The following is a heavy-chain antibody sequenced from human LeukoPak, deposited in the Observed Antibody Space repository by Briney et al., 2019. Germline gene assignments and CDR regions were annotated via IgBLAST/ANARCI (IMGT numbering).Heavy chain of an antibody. D-gene: IGHD2-21*02. J-gene: IGHJ4*02. Sequence: GGSLRLSCAASGLTFSGYAMHWVRQAPDKGLEWMAVISDGGSDKYYADSVRGRFTISRDNSENTLSLQMSSLRAEDTAVYYCARWISSGIVVTAIAYWGQGTLVTVSS. CDR2: ISDGGSDK. CDR1: GLTFSGYA. CDR3: ARWISSGIVVTAIAY. V-gene: IGHV3-30-3*01.